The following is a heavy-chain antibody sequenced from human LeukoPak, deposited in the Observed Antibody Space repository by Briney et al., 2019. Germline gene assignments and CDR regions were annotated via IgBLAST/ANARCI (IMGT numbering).Heavy chain of an antibody. V-gene: IGHV3-74*01. CDR3: ARGTYSSSPFDS. J-gene: IGHJ4*02. CDR2: INSDGSDT. CDR1: GFTFDDYA. D-gene: IGHD6-6*01. Sequence: GGSLRLSCAASGFTFDDYAMHWVRQAPGKGLVWVSRINSDGSDTTYADSVKGRFTISRDNAKNTLYLQMNSLRAEDTAVYYCARGTYSSSPFDSWGQGILVTVSS.